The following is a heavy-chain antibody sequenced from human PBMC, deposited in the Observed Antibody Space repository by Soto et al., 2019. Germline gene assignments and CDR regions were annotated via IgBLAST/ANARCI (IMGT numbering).Heavy chain of an antibody. CDR1: GFTFPSSA. J-gene: IGHJ6*02. V-gene: IGHV1-58*01. CDR2: IVVGSGNK. CDR3: AAEREAAYVNYYGMDV. D-gene: IGHD6-25*01. Sequence: PVKVSCKASGFTFPSSAVQWVRQTRGHPLEWLGWIVVGSGNKNYSQKFQERVTITRNMCTSTAYMEISSLRSEDTAVYSCAAEREAAYVNYYGMDVWGQGTRVTVSS.